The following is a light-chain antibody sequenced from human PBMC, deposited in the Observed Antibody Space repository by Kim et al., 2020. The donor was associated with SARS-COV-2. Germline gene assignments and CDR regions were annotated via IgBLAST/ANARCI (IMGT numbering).Light chain of an antibody. CDR2: DAS. CDR1: QSVTSD. Sequence: LSLSPGERATLSCRASQSVTSDLAWYQQKPGQAPRLLIYDASRRATGIPARFSGSGSGTDFTLTISRLEPEDFAVYYCQQYGSSYTFGQGTKLEI. CDR3: QQYGSSYT. V-gene: IGKV3-20*01. J-gene: IGKJ2*01.